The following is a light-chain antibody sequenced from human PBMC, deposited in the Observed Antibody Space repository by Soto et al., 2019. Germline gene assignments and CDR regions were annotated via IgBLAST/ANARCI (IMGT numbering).Light chain of an antibody. Sequence: QSALTQPPSASGSPGQSVTISCAGTSSDVGGYNLVSWYQQHPGKAPKLMIYEVIKRPSGVPDRFSGSKSGNTASLTVSGLHAEDEADYYFSSYAGNNNYVFGTGTKLTVL. J-gene: IGLJ1*01. CDR1: SSDVGGYNL. CDR3: SSYAGNNNYV. V-gene: IGLV2-8*01. CDR2: EVI.